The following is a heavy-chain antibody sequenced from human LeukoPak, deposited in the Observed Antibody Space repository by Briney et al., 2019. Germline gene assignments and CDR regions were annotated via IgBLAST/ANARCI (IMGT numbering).Heavy chain of an antibody. D-gene: IGHD5-18*01. J-gene: IGHJ4*02. V-gene: IGHV3-74*01. CDR1: GFTFSTSW. CDR3: ASGPYSYGWGY. CDR2: ISPAGSFT. Sequence: GGSLRLSCAASGFTFSTSWMHWVRQAPGQGLVWVSRISPAGSFTDYADFVQVRFTISRAKAKNTLFLQLNSLRAEDTDVYYCASGPYSYGWGYWGQGTLATVS.